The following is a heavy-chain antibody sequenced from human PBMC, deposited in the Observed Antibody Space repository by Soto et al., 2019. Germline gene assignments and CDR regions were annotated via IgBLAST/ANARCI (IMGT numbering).Heavy chain of an antibody. CDR2: INHSGST. CDR1: GGSFSGYY. D-gene: IGHD6-19*01. CDR3: ARGWLYLQWLAEKRLDY. J-gene: IGHJ4*02. Sequence: PSETLSLTCAVYGGSFSGYYWSWIRQPPGKGLEWIGEINHSGSTNYNPSLKSRVTISVDTSKNQFSLKLSSVTAADTAVYYCARGWLYLQWLAEKRLDYWGQGTLVTVSS. V-gene: IGHV4-34*01.